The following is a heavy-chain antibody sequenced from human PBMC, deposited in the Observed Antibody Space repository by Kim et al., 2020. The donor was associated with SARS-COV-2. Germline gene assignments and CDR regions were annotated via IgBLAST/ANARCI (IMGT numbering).Heavy chain of an antibody. CDR2: IRSKANSYAT. J-gene: IGHJ6*02. D-gene: IGHD6-13*01. CDR1: GFTFSGSA. V-gene: IGHV3-73*01. CDR3: TSLTPGIAAISFGMDV. Sequence: GGSLRLSCAASGFTFSGSAMHWVRQASGKGLEWVGRIRSKANSYATAYAASVKGRFTISRDDSKNTAYLQMNSLKTEDTAVYYCTSLTPGIAAISFGMDVWGQGTTVTVSS.